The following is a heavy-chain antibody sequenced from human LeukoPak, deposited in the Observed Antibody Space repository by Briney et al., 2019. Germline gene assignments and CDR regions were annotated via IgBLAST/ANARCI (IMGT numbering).Heavy chain of an antibody. CDR2: IYTSGST. CDR3: AREIAVAGTPDAFDI. V-gene: IGHV4-61*02. CDR1: GGSISSGSYY. D-gene: IGHD6-19*01. Sequence: PSETLSLTCTVSGGSISSGSYYWSWIRQPAGKGLEWIGRIYTSGSTNYNPSLKSRVTISVDTSKNQFSLKLSSVTAADTAVYYCAREIAVAGTPDAFDIWGQGTMVTVSS. J-gene: IGHJ3*02.